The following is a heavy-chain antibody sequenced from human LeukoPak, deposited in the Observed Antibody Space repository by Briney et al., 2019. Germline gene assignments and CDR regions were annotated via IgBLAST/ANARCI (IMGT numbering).Heavy chain of an antibody. CDR2: IDYSGST. CDR3: ARDRAYGSGKYYFDY. V-gene: IGHV4-59*01. D-gene: IGHD3-10*01. Sequence: SETLSLTCTVSGCSISSYYWSWIRQPPGKGLEWIGYIDYSGSTNYNPSLKSRVTISVDTSKSQFSLKLSSVTAADTAVYYCARDRAYGSGKYYFDYWGQGTLVTVSS. CDR1: GCSISSYY. J-gene: IGHJ4*02.